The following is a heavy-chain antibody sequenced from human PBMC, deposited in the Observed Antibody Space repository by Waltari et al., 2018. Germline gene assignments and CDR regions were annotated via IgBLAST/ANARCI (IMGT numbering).Heavy chain of an antibody. D-gene: IGHD2-2*01. Sequence: QVQLQESGPGLVKPSETLSLTCAVSGYPISSGHYWGWIRQSPGKGLEWIGSIHHSESTYYNPSLKSRVTISVDTSKNQFSLKLNSVTAADTAVYYCARHPDYQHCDNWGQGTLVTVSS. CDR1: GYPISSGHY. CDR2: IHHSEST. J-gene: IGHJ4*02. V-gene: IGHV4-38-2*01. CDR3: ARHPDYQHCDN.